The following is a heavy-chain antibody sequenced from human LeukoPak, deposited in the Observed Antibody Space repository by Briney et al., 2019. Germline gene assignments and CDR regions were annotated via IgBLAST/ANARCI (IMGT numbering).Heavy chain of an antibody. CDR2: IYYTGSL. J-gene: IGHJ5*02. D-gene: IGHD3-16*02. CDR3: AREWDSGITFGGIIISWFDP. Sequence: SGGSLRLSCAASGFTFSSYEMNWVRQPPGKGLEWIGSIYYTGSLYYNPSLKSRLTISVDTSKNQFSLKLDSVTAADTAVYYCAREWDSGITFGGIIISWFDPWGQGTLVTVSS. V-gene: IGHV4-39*07. CDR1: GFTFSSYE.